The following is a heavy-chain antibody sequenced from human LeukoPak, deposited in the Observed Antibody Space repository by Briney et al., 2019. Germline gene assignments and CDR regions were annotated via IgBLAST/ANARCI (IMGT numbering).Heavy chain of an antibody. D-gene: IGHD6-25*01. CDR2: IQPRDSDA. CDR3: ATNRYSSAWYFDY. Sequence: GESLKISCKASGYTFTNYWIGWVRQMPGKGLEWMGIIQPRDSDARYSPSFRGQVTISADKSITTAYLQWSSLKASDTAMYYCATNRYSSAWYFDYWGQGTLVTVSS. CDR1: GYTFTNYW. J-gene: IGHJ4*02. V-gene: IGHV5-51*01.